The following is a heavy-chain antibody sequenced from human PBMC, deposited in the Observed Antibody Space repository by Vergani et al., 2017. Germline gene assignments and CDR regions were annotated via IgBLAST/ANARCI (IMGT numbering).Heavy chain of an antibody. V-gene: IGHV3-23*01. CDR3: AKQYFVSGNYLFDY. CDR2: ISGSGESA. D-gene: IGHD3-10*01. CDR1: EFTFSNYA. Sequence: EVQLLESGGGLVQPGGSLRLTCAASEFTFSNYAMNWVRQAPGKGLEWVSGISGSGESAYYTDSVKGRFTISRDNSKNMLFLQMNNLRTEDTAIYYCAKQYFVSGNYLFDYGGQGTLVTVSS. J-gene: IGHJ4*02.